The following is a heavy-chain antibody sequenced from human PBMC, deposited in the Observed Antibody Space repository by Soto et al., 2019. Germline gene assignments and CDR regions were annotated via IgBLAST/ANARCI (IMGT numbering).Heavy chain of an antibody. CDR1: GFTFSSYA. J-gene: IGHJ3*02. CDR3: AKDPYITIFGVVRDAFDI. D-gene: IGHD3-3*01. Sequence: EVQLLESGGGLVQPGGSLRLSCAASGFTFSSYAMSWVRQAPGKGLEWVSAISGSGGSTYYADSVKGRFTISRDNSKNMLYLQMNSLRAEDTAVYYCAKDPYITIFGVVRDAFDIWGQGTMVTVSS. V-gene: IGHV3-23*01. CDR2: ISGSGGST.